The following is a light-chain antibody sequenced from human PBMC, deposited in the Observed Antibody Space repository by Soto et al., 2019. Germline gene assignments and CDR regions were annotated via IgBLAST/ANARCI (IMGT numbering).Light chain of an antibody. CDR2: AAS. J-gene: IGKJ2*01. V-gene: IGKV1-9*01. CDR3: QHLHTYPYT. Sequence: IRLTQSPSSLSASVGDRVTITCRASQGIASYLAWYQQKPGKAPKLLIYAASTLQSGVPSRFSGSGSGTDFTLTISSXQPEDFATYYCQHLHTYPYTFGQGTKVDIK. CDR1: QGIASY.